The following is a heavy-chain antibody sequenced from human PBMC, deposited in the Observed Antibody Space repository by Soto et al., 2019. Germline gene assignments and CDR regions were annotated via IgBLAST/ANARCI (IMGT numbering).Heavy chain of an antibody. CDR1: GFTFSSYA. J-gene: IGHJ3*02. CDR3: ATPYGDYVNAFDI. D-gene: IGHD4-17*01. V-gene: IGHV3-23*01. CDR2: ISGSGGST. Sequence: EVQLLESGGGLVQPGGSLRLSCAASGFTFSSYAMSWVRQAPGKGLEWVSAISGSGGSTYYADSVKGRFTISRDNSQNPLYLQMNSLRAEDTAVYYCATPYGDYVNAFDIWGQGTMVTVSS.